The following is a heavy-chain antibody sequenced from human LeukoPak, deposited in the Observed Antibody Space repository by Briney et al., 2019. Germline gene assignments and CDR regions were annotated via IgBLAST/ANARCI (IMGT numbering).Heavy chain of an antibody. CDR1: GFTFSSYA. V-gene: IGHV3-23*01. J-gene: IGHJ4*02. D-gene: IGHD5-24*01. Sequence: GGSLRLSCAASGFTFSSYAMSWVRQAPGKGLEWVLAISGSGGSTYYADSVKGRFTISRDNSKNTLYLQMNSLGAEDTAVYYCAKDGMATISYYFDYWGQGTLVTVSS. CDR3: AKDGMATISYYFDY. CDR2: ISGSGGST.